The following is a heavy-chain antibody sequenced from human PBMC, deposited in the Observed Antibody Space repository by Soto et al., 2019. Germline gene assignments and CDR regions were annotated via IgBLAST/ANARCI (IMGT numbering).Heavy chain of an antibody. CDR1: GGSISSYY. V-gene: IGHV4-4*07. CDR3: ASSSLYGSGSNAYYYYYYGMDV. J-gene: IGHJ6*02. D-gene: IGHD3-10*01. Sequence: SETLSLTCTVSGGSISSYYWSWIRQPAGKGLEWIGRIYTSGSTNYNPSLKSRVTMSVDTSKNQFSLKLSSVTAADTAVYYCASSSLYGSGSNAYYYYYYGMDVWGQGTTVTVS. CDR2: IYTSGST.